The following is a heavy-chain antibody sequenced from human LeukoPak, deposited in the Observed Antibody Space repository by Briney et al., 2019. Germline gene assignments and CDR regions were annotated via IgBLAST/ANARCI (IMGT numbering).Heavy chain of an antibody. CDR1: GYRFTNCW. J-gene: IGHJ3*02. Sequence: GESLKISCKASGYRFTNCWIGWVRQMPGKGLEWMGVIYPDDSDTTYSPSFQGQVTISADKSISTAYLQWSSLKASDTAMYYCASAGDSSGYYYFSAFDIWGQGTMVTVSS. CDR3: ASAGDSSGYYYFSAFDI. CDR2: IYPDDSDT. D-gene: IGHD3-22*01. V-gene: IGHV5-51*01.